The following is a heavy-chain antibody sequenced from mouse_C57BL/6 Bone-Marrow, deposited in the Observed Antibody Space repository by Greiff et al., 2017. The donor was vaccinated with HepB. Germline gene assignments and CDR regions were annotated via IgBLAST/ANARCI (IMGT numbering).Heavy chain of an antibody. CDR1: GYTFTEYT. CDR2: FYPGSGSI. D-gene: IGHD2-10*02. V-gene: IGHV1-62-2*01. Sequence: QVHVKQSGAELVKPGASVKLSCKASGYTFTEYTIHWVKQRSGQGLEWIGWFYPGSGSIKYNEKFKDKATLTADKSSGTVYMELSRLTSEDSAVYFCARHEGGYGNHEPLDYWGQGTTLTVSS. CDR3: ARHEGGYGNHEPLDY. J-gene: IGHJ2*01.